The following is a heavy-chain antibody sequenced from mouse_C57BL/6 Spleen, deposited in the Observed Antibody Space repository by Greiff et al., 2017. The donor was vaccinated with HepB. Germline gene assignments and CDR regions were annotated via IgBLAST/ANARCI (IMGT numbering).Heavy chain of an antibody. CDR2: IDPSDSET. J-gene: IGHJ4*01. V-gene: IGHV1-52*01. Sequence: QVQLKQPGAELVRPGSSVKLSCKASGYTFTSYWMHWVKQRPIQGLEWIGNIDPSDSETHYNQKFKDKATLTVDKSSSTAYMQLSSLTSEDSAVYYCAREGYSAMDYWGQGTSVTVSS. CDR3: AREGYSAMDY. CDR1: GYTFTSYW.